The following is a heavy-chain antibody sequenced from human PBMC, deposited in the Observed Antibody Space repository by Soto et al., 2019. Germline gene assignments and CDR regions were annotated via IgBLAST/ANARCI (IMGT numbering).Heavy chain of an antibody. D-gene: IGHD3-10*01. CDR2: IYHSGST. CDR3: ARFGGGINV. V-gene: IGHV4-4*02. J-gene: IGHJ6*02. Sequence: SETLSLTCAVSGGSISGINWWYWVRQPAGKGLEWIGEIYHSGSTHYNPSLKSRVTMSVDNSKNQFSLNLNSVTAADTAVYYCARFGGGINVWGQGTTVTVSS. CDR1: GGSISGINW.